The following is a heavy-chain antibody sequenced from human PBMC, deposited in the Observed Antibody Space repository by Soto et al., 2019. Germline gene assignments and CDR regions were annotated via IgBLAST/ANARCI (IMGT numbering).Heavy chain of an antibody. V-gene: IGHV1-69*13. Sequence: ASVKVSCKASGGTFSSYAISWMRQAPGQGLEWMGGIIPIFGTANYAQKFQGRVTITADESTSTAYMELSSLRSEDTAVYYCARPFTDTAMVKYAFVIWGQGXMVTV. D-gene: IGHD5-18*01. CDR1: GGTFSSYA. CDR3: ARPFTDTAMVKYAFVI. CDR2: IIPIFGTA. J-gene: IGHJ3*02.